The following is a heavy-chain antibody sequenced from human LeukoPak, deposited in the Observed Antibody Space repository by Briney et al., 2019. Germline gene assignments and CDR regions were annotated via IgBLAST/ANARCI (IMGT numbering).Heavy chain of an antibody. D-gene: IGHD5-18*01. V-gene: IGHV3-21*01. J-gene: IGHJ5*02. CDR3: ARVPYSYGFISWFDP. Sequence: PGGSLSLSCAASGFTFSSYSMNWVRQAPGKGLEWVSSISSSSSYIYYADSVKGRFTISRDNAKNSLYLQMNSLRAEDTAVYYCARVPYSYGFISWFDPWGQGTLVTVSS. CDR1: GFTFSSYS. CDR2: ISSSSSYI.